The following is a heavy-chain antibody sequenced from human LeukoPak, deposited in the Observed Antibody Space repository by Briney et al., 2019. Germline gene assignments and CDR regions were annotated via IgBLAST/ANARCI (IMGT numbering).Heavy chain of an antibody. J-gene: IGHJ4*02. D-gene: IGHD3-22*01. CDR2: ISGSGGST. V-gene: IGHV3-23*01. CDR3: AKDISHTYYYDSSGYPTLIDY. Sequence: NPGGSLRLSCAASGFTFSSYAMSWVRQAPGKGLEWVSAISGSGGSTYYADSVKGRFTISRDNSKNTLYLQMNSLRAEDTAVYYCAKDISHTYYYDSSGYPTLIDYWGQGTLVTVSS. CDR1: GFTFSSYA.